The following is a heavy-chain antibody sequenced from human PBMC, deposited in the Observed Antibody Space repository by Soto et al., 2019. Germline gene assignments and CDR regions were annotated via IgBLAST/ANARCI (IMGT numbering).Heavy chain of an antibody. Sequence: VAVISYDGSNKYYADSVKGRFTISRDNSKNTLYLQRNSLRAEDTAVYYCAKDLGHGGRGAFDIWGQGTMVTVSS. J-gene: IGHJ3*02. CDR3: AKDLGHGGRGAFDI. V-gene: IGHV3-30*18. CDR2: ISYDGSNK. D-gene: IGHD7-27*01.